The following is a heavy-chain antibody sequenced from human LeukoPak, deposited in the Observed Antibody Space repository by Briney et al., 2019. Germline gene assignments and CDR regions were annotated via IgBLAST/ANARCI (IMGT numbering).Heavy chain of an antibody. CDR2: VYNSGDT. CDR3: ARLKLGAYFDL. V-gene: IGHV4-59*08. CDR1: GGSTSSDY. D-gene: IGHD3-16*01. J-gene: IGHJ2*01. Sequence: SETLSLTCTVSGGSTSSDYWSWIRQSPGKGLEWVGYVYNSGDTGKNPSLKSRVTILLDTSKNQCSLKPTSVSAADTAVYYCARLKLGAYFDLWGRGTLVTVSX.